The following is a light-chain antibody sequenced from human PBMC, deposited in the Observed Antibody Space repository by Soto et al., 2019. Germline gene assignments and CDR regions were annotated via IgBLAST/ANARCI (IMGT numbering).Light chain of an antibody. CDR2: DAS. CDR3: QHYNRWPLT. CDR1: ESVNDN. J-gene: IGKJ4*01. V-gene: IGKV3-15*01. Sequence: ETVMTQSRTTLSVSPGPRFTLACWASESVNDNLAWYHQKPGQTPRLLIYDASTRAAGIPASFSGSGSGTEFTLTISSLQSEDFGVYYCQHYNRWPLTFGGGTKVDIK.